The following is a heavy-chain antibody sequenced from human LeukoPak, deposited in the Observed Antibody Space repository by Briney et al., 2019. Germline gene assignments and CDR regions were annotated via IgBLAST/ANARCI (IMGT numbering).Heavy chain of an antibody. Sequence: PSETLSLTCTVSGGSISSSSYYWGWIRQPPGKGLEWIGSIYYSGGTYYNPSLKSRVTISVDTSKNQFSLKLSSVTAADTAVYYCARHVPAAVTTTPYYYYGMDVWGQGTTVTVSS. J-gene: IGHJ6*02. V-gene: IGHV4-39*01. D-gene: IGHD4-17*01. CDR1: GGSISSSSYY. CDR2: IYYSGGT. CDR3: ARHVPAAVTTTPYYYYGMDV.